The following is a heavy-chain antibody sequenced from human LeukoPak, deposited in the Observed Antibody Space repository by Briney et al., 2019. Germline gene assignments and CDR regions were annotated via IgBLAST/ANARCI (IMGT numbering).Heavy chain of an antibody. CDR3: ASRPGYSTPFDP. CDR1: GGTFSSYA. V-gene: IGHV1-69*05. Sequence: SVKVSCKASGGTFSSYAISWVRQAPGQGLEWMGGIIPIFGTANYAQKFQGRVTITTDESTSTAYMELSSLRSEDTAVYYCASRPGYSTPFDPWGQGTLVTVSS. J-gene: IGHJ5*02. D-gene: IGHD6-13*01. CDR2: IIPIFGTA.